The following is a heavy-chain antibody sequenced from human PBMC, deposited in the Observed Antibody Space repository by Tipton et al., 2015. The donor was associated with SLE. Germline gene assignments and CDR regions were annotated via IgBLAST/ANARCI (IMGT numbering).Heavy chain of an antibody. J-gene: IGHJ4*02. CDR2: IHYNRDT. V-gene: IGHV4-59*01. Sequence: TLSLTCTVAGDSMDNYYLTWIRQPPGKGLEWIGYIHYNRDTNYHPSLKSRVTISVDTSKNQLSLKLTSVTAADTAVYYCARGSVVADDFWGQGTLVTVSS. CDR1: GDSMDNYY. CDR3: ARGSVVADDF. D-gene: IGHD2-15*01.